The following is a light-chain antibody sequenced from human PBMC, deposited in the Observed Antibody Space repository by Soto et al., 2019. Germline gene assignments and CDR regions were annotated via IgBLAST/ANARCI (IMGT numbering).Light chain of an antibody. CDR2: AAS. Sequence: DIQMTQSPSSLSASVGVRVTITCRASQGISNYLAWYQQKPGKVPTLLIYAASNLQSGVPSRFSGSGSGTAFTLTISSLQPQDVATYYCHKYNTGPFTSDPGNKVYI. CDR1: QGISNY. V-gene: IGKV1-27*01. CDR3: HKYNTGPFT. J-gene: IGKJ3*01.